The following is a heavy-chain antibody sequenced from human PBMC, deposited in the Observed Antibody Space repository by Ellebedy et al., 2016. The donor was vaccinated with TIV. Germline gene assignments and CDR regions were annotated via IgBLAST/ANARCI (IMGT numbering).Heavy chain of an antibody. J-gene: IGHJ4*02. CDR3: ARQGDYGSGTNYVGEDY. CDR2: ISYSRST. V-gene: IGHV4-39*01. D-gene: IGHD3-10*01. CDR1: GGSISSSSYY. Sequence: SETLSLTXTVSGGSISSSSYYWVWIRQPPGTRLEWIASISYSRSTYYNPSLKSRVTVSVDTSNNQFSLKLSSVTAADTAVYYCARQGDYGSGTNYVGEDYWGQGTLVTVSS.